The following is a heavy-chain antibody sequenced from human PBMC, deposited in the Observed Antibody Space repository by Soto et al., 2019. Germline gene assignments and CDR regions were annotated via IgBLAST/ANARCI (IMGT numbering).Heavy chain of an antibody. CDR3: ARGNGWLQPYFDY. CDR2: ISYDGSNK. D-gene: IGHD5-12*01. CDR1: GFTFSSYA. V-gene: IGHV3-30-3*01. Sequence: QVQLVESGGGVVQPGRSLRLSCAASGFTFSSYAMHWVRQAPGKGLEWVAVISYDGSNKYYADSVKGRFTISRDNPKNTLYLQMNSLRAEDTAVYYCARGNGWLQPYFDYWGQGTLVTVSS. J-gene: IGHJ4*02.